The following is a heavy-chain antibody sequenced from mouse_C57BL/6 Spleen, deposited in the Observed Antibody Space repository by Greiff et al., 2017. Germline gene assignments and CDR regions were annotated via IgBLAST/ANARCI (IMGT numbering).Heavy chain of an antibody. Sequence: VKLLESGPELVKPGASVKISCKASGYAFSSSWMNWVKQRPGKGLEWIGRIYPGDGDTNYNGKFKGKATLTADKSSSTAYMQLSSLTSEDSAVYFCARDYYGSQYYYAMDYWGQGTSVTVSS. CDR2: IYPGDGDT. J-gene: IGHJ4*01. V-gene: IGHV1-82*01. D-gene: IGHD1-1*01. CDR1: GYAFSSSW. CDR3: ARDYYGSQYYYAMDY.